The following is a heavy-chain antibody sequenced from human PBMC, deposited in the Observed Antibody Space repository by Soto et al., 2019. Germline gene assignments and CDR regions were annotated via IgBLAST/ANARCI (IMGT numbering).Heavy chain of an antibody. D-gene: IGHD2-15*01. J-gene: IGHJ4*02. V-gene: IGHV4-61*01. Sequence: PSGTLSLTCTVSGGSVSSGSYYWSWIRQPPGKGLEWIAYIYYSGSTNYNPSPKSRVTISVDTSKNQFSLKLSSVTAADTAVYYCARETVVVAASYFDYRGQHTLVRVSS. CDR3: ARETVVVAASYFDY. CDR2: IYYSGST. CDR1: GGSVSSGSYY.